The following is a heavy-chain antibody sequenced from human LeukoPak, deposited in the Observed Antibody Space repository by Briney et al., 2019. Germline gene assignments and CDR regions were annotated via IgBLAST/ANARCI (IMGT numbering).Heavy chain of an antibody. J-gene: IGHJ4*02. CDR3: ARGSARAERFLEWLLWAYFDY. D-gene: IGHD3-3*01. CDR1: GFTFSSYS. CDR2: ISSSSSYI. V-gene: IGHV3-21*01. Sequence: PGGSLRLSCAASGFTFSSYSMNWVRQAPGKGLEWVSSISSSSSYIYYADSVKGRFTISRDNAKNSLYLQMNSLRAEDTAVYYCARGSARAERFLEWLLWAYFDYWGQGTLVTVSS.